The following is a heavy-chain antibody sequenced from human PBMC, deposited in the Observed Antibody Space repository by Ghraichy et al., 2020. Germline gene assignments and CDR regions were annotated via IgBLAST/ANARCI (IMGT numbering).Heavy chain of an antibody. J-gene: IGHJ4*02. D-gene: IGHD3-10*01. CDR3: ARVKIAGITMVRGVLDY. Sequence: SETLSLTCAVYGGSFSGYYWSWIRQPPGKGLEWIGEINHSGSTNYNPSLKSRVTISVDTSKNQFSLKLSSVTAADTAVYYCARVKIAGITMVRGVLDYWGQGTLVTVSS. CDR1: GGSFSGYY. V-gene: IGHV4-34*01. CDR2: INHSGST.